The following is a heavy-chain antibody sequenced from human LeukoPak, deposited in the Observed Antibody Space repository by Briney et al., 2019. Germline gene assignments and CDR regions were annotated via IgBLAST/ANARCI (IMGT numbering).Heavy chain of an antibody. V-gene: IGHV3-30-3*01. D-gene: IGHD5-18*01. CDR2: TSYDGSNN. Sequence: GGSLRLSCAASGFTFSSNAMPWVRQAPGKGLEWVAFTSYDGSNNYYAHSVKGRFTISRDNSQNTLYLQMNSLRAEDTAVYYCARDNPYSYGSLDYWGQGTLVTVSS. J-gene: IGHJ4*02. CDR1: GFTFSSNA. CDR3: ARDNPYSYGSLDY.